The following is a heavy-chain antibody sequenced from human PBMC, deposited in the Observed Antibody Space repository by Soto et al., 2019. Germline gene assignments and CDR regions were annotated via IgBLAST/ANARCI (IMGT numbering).Heavy chain of an antibody. CDR3: AREPRYCRGGSCSITGDAYDI. Sequence: PAGSLRLSCTASGVIVNDAYVNWVRQAPGKGLEWVSVISNRGDTHYADSVRGRFSLSRDISDNTLHLQMNNLRVEDTAVYYCAREPRYCRGGSCSITGDAYDIWVQGTMVTVSS. CDR2: ISNRGDT. V-gene: IGHV3-66*01. CDR1: GVIVNDAY. D-gene: IGHD2-15*01. J-gene: IGHJ3*02.